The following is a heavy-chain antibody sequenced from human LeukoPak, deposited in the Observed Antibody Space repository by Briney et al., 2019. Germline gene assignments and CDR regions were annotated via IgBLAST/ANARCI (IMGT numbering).Heavy chain of an antibody. J-gene: IGHJ4*02. V-gene: IGHV3-23*05. Sequence: PGGSLRLSCAASGFDFANYAMSWVRQAPGKGLEWVPAINYDGSATYYADSVRGRFTISRDNSKSTLFLQMTSLRAADTAVYYCARDASLWFGESWGYWGQGSLVAVSS. CDR3: ARDASLWFGESWGY. D-gene: IGHD3-10*01. CDR2: INYDGSAT. CDR1: GFDFANYA.